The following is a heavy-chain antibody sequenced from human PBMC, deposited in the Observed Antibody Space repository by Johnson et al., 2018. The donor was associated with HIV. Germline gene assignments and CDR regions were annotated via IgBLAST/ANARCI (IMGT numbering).Heavy chain of an antibody. CDR2: IKQDGSEN. J-gene: IGHJ3*02. CDR3: ARGDVGAFDI. D-gene: IGHD1-26*01. CDR1: GFTFNNYW. Sequence: GSLRLSCAASGFTFNNYWMSWVRQGPGKGLEWVANIKQDGSENYYADSVKGRLTISRDNAKNSLYLQMNSLRAEDTAVFHCARGDVGAFDIWGQGTMVTVSS. V-gene: IGHV3-7*01.